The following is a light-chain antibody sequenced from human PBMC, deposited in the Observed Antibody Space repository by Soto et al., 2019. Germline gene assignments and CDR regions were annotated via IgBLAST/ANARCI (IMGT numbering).Light chain of an antibody. CDR1: SSNIGAGYD. CDR3: QSYDSSLSGAV. Sequence: QLVLTQPPSVSGAPGQRVTISCTGSSSNIGAGYDVHWYQQLPGTAPKLLIYGNSNRPSGVPDRXSGSKSGTSASLAITGXXXEDEADYYCQSYDSSLSGAVFGGGTQLTVL. V-gene: IGLV1-40*01. CDR2: GNS. J-gene: IGLJ7*01.